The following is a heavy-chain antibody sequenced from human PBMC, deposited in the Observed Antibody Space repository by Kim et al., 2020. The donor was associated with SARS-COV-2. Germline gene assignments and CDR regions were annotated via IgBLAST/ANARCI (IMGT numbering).Heavy chain of an antibody. V-gene: IGHV3-73*01. CDR2: T. Sequence: TPMDESVKGRFTISRDDSKNTAYLQMNGLKSEDTAVYYCTGYYDYYYYMDVWGKGTTVTVSS. CDR3: TGYYDYYYYMDV. J-gene: IGHJ6*03. D-gene: IGHD1-1*01.